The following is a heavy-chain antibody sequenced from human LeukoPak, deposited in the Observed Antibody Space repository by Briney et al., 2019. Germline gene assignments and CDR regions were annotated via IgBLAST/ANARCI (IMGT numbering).Heavy chain of an antibody. CDR2: IYHSGST. V-gene: IGHV4-4*02. J-gene: IGHJ6*03. Sequence: SGTLSLTCAVSGGSISSSNWWSWVRQPPGKGLEWNGKIYHSGSTNYNPSLKSRVTISVDKSKNQLSLKLSSVTAADTAVYYCARWIAAAGPYMDVSGKRTTVTVSS. CDR3: ARWIAAAGPYMDV. CDR1: GGSISSSNW. D-gene: IGHD6-13*01.